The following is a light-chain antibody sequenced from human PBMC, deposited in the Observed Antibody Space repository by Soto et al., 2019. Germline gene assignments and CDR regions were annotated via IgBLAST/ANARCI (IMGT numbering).Light chain of an antibody. CDR1: QSLLHSNGYNY. CDR3: MQALQTPPYT. V-gene: IGKV2-28*01. CDR2: LGS. J-gene: IGKJ2*01. Sequence: DIVMTQSPLSLPVTPGEPASISCRASQSLLHSNGYNYLDWYLQKPGQSPQLLIYLGSNLASGFPGRFSGSGSGTDYTLKISRVEAEDVGVYYCMQALQTPPYTFGQGTKLEIK.